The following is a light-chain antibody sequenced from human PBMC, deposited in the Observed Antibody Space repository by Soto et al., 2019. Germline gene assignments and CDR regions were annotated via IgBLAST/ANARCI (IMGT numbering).Light chain of an antibody. CDR1: QSISSW. CDR2: KAS. CDR3: QQLRMYPST. V-gene: IGKV1-5*03. Sequence: IQRIQETTSVSASVGDRVTITCRASQSISSWLAWYQQKPGKAPKLLIYKASSLESGVPSRFSGSGSGTDFALTITSLQAEDFATYYCQQLRMYPSTFGGGTKVDI. J-gene: IGKJ4*01.